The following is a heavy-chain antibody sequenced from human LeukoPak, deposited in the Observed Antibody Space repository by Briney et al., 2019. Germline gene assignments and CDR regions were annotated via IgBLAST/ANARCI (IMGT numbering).Heavy chain of an antibody. J-gene: IGHJ6*03. CDR2: IYTSGST. V-gene: IGHV4-4*07. D-gene: IGHD3-10*01. CDR3: ARDPYTSGSSHYYYYMAV. CDR1: GGSISSYY. Sequence: PSETLSLTCTVSGGSISSYYWSWIRQPAGKGLEWIGRIYTSGSTNYNPSLKSRVTISVDKSKNQFSLKLSSVTAADTAVYYCARDPYTSGSSHYYYYMAVWGNGTTVTVSS.